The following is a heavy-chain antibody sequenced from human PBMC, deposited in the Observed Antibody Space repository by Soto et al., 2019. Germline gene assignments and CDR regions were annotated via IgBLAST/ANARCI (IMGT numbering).Heavy chain of an antibody. CDR2: IIPITGTT. Sequence: QVQLVQSGAEVKKPGSSVKVSCKVSGGIFSSYAIGWVRQAPGQGLEWMAGIIPITGTTNGAQKFQGRVTVTADESTTTVYMELSSLTAEDTAVYYCAREYSSSSQYLYFDVWGRGTLVTVSS. V-gene: IGHV1-69*01. D-gene: IGHD6-6*01. CDR3: AREYSSSSQYLYFDV. J-gene: IGHJ2*01. CDR1: GGIFSSYA.